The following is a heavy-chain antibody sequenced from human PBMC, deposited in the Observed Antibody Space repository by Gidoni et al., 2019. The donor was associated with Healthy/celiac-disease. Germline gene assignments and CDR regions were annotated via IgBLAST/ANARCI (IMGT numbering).Heavy chain of an antibody. Sequence: QVKLVQYGAEVKKPGASVKVACKASGYTFHSNGISWVRQAPGQGLEWMGWSSAYNGTTNYAQKLPGRVTMTTDTSSSTAYMELRSLISDDTAVYYCASGPRGAARLDYYSYGMDVWGQGTTVTVSS. CDR2: SSAYNGTT. CDR1: GYTFHSNG. V-gene: IGHV1-18*01. D-gene: IGHD6-6*01. J-gene: IGHJ6*02. CDR3: ASGPRGAARLDYYSYGMDV.